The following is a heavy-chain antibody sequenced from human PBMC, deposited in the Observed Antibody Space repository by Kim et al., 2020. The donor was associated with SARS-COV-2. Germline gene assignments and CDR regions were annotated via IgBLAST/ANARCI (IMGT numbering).Heavy chain of an antibody. D-gene: IGHD6-13*01. CDR3: ARDSPYSSSWYRGYYYYGMDV. V-gene: IGHV7-4-1*02. J-gene: IGHJ6*02. Sequence: ASVKVSCKASGYTFTSYAMNWVRQAPGQGLEWMGWINTNTGNPTYAQGFTGRFVFSLDTSVSTAYLQISSLKAEDTAVYYCARDSPYSSSWYRGYYYYGMDVWGQGTTVTVSS. CDR2: INTNTGNP. CDR1: GYTFTSYA.